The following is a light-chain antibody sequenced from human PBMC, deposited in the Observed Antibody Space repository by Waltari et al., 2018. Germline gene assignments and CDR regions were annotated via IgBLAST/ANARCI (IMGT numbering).Light chain of an antibody. CDR1: SGDGGGSNY. Sequence: QSALTQPRSVSGSPGQSVTISCPGTSGDGGGSNYVSWYQQYAGKAPKLMIYDVSKRPSGVPDRFSGSKSGNTASLTISGLQAEDEADYYCYSYAGSYTYVFGTGTKVTVL. CDR2: DVS. CDR3: YSYAGSYTYV. V-gene: IGLV2-11*01. J-gene: IGLJ1*01.